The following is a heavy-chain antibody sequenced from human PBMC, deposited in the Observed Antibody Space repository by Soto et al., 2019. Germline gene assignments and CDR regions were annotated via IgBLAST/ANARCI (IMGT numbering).Heavy chain of an antibody. CDR2: IIPIFGTA. V-gene: IGHV1-69*13. CDR1: GGTFSSYA. J-gene: IGHJ6*02. CDR3: ARVPDDSSGYYSGYYGMDV. Sequence: GASVKVSCKASGGTFSSYAISWVRQAPGQGLEWMGGIIPIFGTANYAQKFQGRVTITADESTSTAYMELSSLRSEDTAVYYCARVPDDSSGYYSGYYGMDVWGQGTTVTVSS. D-gene: IGHD3-22*01.